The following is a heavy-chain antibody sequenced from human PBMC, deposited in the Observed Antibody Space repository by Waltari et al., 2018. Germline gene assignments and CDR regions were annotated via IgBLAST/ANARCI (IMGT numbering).Heavy chain of an antibody. V-gene: IGHV4-61*02. CDR2: IYTSGST. CDR1: GGSISSGSYY. CDR3: ASRSTGYMDAFDI. D-gene: IGHD6-13*01. J-gene: IGHJ3*02. Sequence: QVQLQESGPGLVKPSQTLCLTCTVSGGSISSGSYYWSWIRQPAGKGLEWIGRIYTSGSTNYNPSLKSRVTISVDTSKNQFSLKLSSVTAADTAVYYCASRSTGYMDAFDIWGQGTMVTVSS.